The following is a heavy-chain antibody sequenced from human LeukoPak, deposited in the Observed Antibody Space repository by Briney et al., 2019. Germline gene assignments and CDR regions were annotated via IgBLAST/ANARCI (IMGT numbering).Heavy chain of an antibody. D-gene: IGHD3-10*01. CDR1: GGSITSTSYY. J-gene: IGHJ6*03. CDR2: IYYSGST. Sequence: SETLSLTCSVSGGSITSTSYYWSWIRQTPGKGLEWIGFIYYSGSTNYNPSLKSRVTISVDTSKNQFSLKLSSVTAADTAVYYCARGGWFGELHSYYYYYYMDVWGKGTTVTVSS. V-gene: IGHV4-61*05. CDR3: ARGGWFGELHSYYYYYYMDV.